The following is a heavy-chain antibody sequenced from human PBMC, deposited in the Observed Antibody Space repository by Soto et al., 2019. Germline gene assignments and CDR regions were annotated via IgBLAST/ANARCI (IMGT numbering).Heavy chain of an antibody. D-gene: IGHD3-22*01. J-gene: IGHJ4*02. CDR2: TTVYNGNT. Sequence: GAPVKVSCKASGYTFTSQAINWVRQAPGQGLEWMGRTTVYNGNTNYAQKIQGRVTMTTDTVTSTVYMELRSLTSDDTGVYYCAGGGYDYWGQGTLVTVSS. CDR3: AGGGYDY. CDR1: GYTFTSQA. V-gene: IGHV1-18*01.